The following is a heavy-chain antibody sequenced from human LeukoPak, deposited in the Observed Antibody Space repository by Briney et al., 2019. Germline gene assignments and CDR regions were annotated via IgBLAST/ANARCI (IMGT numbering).Heavy chain of an antibody. D-gene: IGHD5-12*01. CDR2: IYTSGST. CDR1: GGSISSYY. Sequence: SETLSLTCTVSGGSISSYYWSWIRQPAGKGLEWIGRIYTSGSTNYNPSLKSRVTMSVDTSKNQFSLKLSSVTAADTAVYYCARDLGGYSGYDKGASAFDIWGQGTMVTVSS. J-gene: IGHJ3*02. CDR3: ARDLGGYSGYDKGASAFDI. V-gene: IGHV4-4*07.